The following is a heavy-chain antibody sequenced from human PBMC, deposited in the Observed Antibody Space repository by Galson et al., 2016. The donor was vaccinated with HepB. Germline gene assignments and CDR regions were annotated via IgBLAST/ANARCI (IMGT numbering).Heavy chain of an antibody. D-gene: IGHD5-18*01. CDR1: GFTFSDYY. Sequence: SLRLSCAASGFTFSDYYMSWIRQAPGKGLEWLSYTSRSATTVYYADSVKGRFTISRDNAKKSLYLQMNRLRAEDTAVYYCASLGYTDRDFNYWGQGTLVTVSS. CDR2: TSRSATTV. V-gene: IGHV3-11*01. CDR3: ASLGYTDRDFNY. J-gene: IGHJ4*02.